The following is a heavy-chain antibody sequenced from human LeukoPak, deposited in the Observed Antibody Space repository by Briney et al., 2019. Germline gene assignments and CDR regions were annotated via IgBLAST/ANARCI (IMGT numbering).Heavy chain of an antibody. CDR3: TKEGPVNAIGDL. Sequence: GGSLRLSCAASGFTFSTYAFSWVRQAPGKGLEWVSAISDGGYTTYYADSVKGRFTISRENSKNTLYLQISSLRADDTDVYYCTKEGPVNAIGDLWGQGTLVTVSS. CDR1: GFTFSTYA. D-gene: IGHD2-21*01. V-gene: IGHV3-23*01. CDR2: ISDGGYTT. J-gene: IGHJ5*02.